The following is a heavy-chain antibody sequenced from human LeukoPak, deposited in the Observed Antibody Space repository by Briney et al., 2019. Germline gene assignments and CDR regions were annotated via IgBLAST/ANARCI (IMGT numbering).Heavy chain of an antibody. J-gene: IGHJ5*02. Sequence: EASVKVSCKASGGTFSSYAISWVRQAPGQGLEWMGGIIPIFGTANYAQKFQGRVTITADESTSTAYMELSSLRSEDTAVYYCARDGDKYDLWSGYYQYNWFDPWGQGTLVTVSS. V-gene: IGHV1-69*13. CDR2: IIPIFGTA. CDR3: ARDGDKYDLWSGYYQYNWFDP. D-gene: IGHD3-3*01. CDR1: GGTFSSYA.